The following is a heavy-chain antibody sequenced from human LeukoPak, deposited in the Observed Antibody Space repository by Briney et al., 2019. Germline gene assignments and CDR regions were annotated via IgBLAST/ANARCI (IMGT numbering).Heavy chain of an antibody. CDR3: ARISNCGTFFLFDP. Sequence: SGPTLVNPTETLTLTCTFSGFPLVTSGMCVSWIRQPPGKALGWLARIDWDDDKYYSTSLKTRLTISKDTSKNQVVLTMTNMDPVDTATYYCARISNCGTFFLFDPWGQGTLVTVSS. V-gene: IGHV2-70*11. J-gene: IGHJ5*02. CDR1: GFPLVTSGMC. D-gene: IGHD1-7*01. CDR2: IDWDDDK.